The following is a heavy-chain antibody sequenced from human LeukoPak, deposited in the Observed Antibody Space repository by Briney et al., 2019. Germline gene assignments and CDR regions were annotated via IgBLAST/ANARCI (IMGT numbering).Heavy chain of an antibody. Sequence: SETLSLTCTVSGGSISSYYWSWIRQPPGKGLEWIGYIYYSGSTNYNPSLKSRVTISVDTSKNQFSLKLSSVTAADTAVYYCARHGDSSVYYSSGGWGQGTLVTVSS. D-gene: IGHD3-22*01. V-gene: IGHV4-59*08. CDR2: IYYSGST. CDR1: GGSISSYY. CDR3: ARHGDSSVYYSSGG. J-gene: IGHJ4*02.